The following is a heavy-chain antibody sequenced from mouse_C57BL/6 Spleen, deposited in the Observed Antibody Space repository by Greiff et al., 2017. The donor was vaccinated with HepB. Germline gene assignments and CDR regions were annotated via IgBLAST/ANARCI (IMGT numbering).Heavy chain of an antibody. CDR3: ARIRDYYVSSHYYAMDY. D-gene: IGHD1-1*01. CDR1: GFTFSDYG. J-gene: IGHJ4*01. V-gene: IGHV5-17*01. CDR2: ISSGSSTI. Sequence: VQLKESGGGLVKPGGSLKLSCAASGFTFSDYGMHWVRQAPEKGLEWVAYISSGSSTIYYADTVKGRFTISRDNAKNTLFLQMTRLRSEDTAMYYCARIRDYYVSSHYYAMDYWCQGTSVTVSS.